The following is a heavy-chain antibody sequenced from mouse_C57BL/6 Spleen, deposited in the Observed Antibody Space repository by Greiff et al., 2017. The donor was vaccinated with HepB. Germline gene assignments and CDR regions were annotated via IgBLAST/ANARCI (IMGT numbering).Heavy chain of an antibody. J-gene: IGHJ3*01. V-gene: IGHV5-6*01. CDR1: GFTFSSYG. CDR3: AGGDGYYSTY. CDR2: ISSGGSYT. Sequence: EVQVVESGGDLVKPGGSLKLSCAASGFTFSSYGMSWVRQTPDKRLEWVATISSGGSYTYYPDSVKGRFTISRDNAKNTLYLQMSSLKSEDTAMYYCAGGDGYYSTYWGQGTLVTVSA. D-gene: IGHD2-3*01.